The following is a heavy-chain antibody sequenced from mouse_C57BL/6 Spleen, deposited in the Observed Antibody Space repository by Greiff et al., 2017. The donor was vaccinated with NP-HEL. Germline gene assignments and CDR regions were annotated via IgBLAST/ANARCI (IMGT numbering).Heavy chain of an antibody. CDR3: ARHIDDGDWYFDV. J-gene: IGHJ1*03. CDR1: GFTFSDYY. D-gene: IGHD2-3*01. CDR2: ISNVGGST. V-gene: IGHV5-12*01. Sequence: EVQGVESGGGLVQPGGSLKLSCAASGFTFSDYYMYWVRQTPEKRLEWVAYISNVGGSTYYPDTVKGRFTIARDNAKNTLYLQMSRLKSEDTAMYYCARHIDDGDWYFDVWGTGTTVTVSS.